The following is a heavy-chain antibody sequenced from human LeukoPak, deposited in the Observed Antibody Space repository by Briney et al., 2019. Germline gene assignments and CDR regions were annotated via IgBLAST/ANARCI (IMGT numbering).Heavy chain of an antibody. J-gene: IGHJ6*02. Sequence: GGSLRLSCAASGFTFSSYSMNWVRQAPGKGLEWVSSISSSSSYIYCADSVKGRFTISRDNAKNSLYLQMNSLRAEDTAVYYCARSLYCSSTSCYAGGYYYYGMDVWGQGTTVTVSS. CDR2: ISSSSSYI. CDR3: ARSLYCSSTSCYAGGYYYYGMDV. V-gene: IGHV3-21*01. D-gene: IGHD2-2*01. CDR1: GFTFSSYS.